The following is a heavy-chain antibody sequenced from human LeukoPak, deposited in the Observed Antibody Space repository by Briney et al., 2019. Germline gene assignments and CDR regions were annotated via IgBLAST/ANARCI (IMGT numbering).Heavy chain of an antibody. CDR3: AKDSLVSSGWSTGWVFDY. Sequence: GGSLRLSCAASRFIFSSYGMHWVRQAPGKGLEWVAFIRNDGSTKYYADSVKGRFTISRDNSKNTLYLQMNSLRTEDTAVYHCAKDSLVSSGWSTGWVFDYWGQGTLVSVSS. J-gene: IGHJ4*02. D-gene: IGHD6-19*01. CDR2: IRNDGSTK. V-gene: IGHV3-30*02. CDR1: RFIFSSYG.